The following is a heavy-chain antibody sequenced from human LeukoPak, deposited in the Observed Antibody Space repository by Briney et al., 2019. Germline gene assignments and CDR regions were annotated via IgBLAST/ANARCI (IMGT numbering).Heavy chain of an antibody. V-gene: IGHV3-23*01. CDR3: XKAEWELGYYYMDV. J-gene: IGHJ6*03. CDR1: GFTFSSYA. Sequence: GGSLRLSCAASGFTFSSYAMSWVRQAPGKGLEWVSAISGSGGSTYYADSVKGRFTISRDNSKNTLYPQMNSLRAEDTAVYYXXKAEWELGYYYMDVWGKGTTVTVSS. CDR2: ISGSGGST. D-gene: IGHD1-26*01.